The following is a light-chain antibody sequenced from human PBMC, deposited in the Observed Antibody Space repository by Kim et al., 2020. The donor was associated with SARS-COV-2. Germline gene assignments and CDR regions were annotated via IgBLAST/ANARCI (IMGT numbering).Light chain of an antibody. CDR2: EVT. V-gene: IGLV2-14*01. J-gene: IGLJ3*02. CDR1: NTDIGGYNY. Sequence: QSALTQPASVFGSPGQSITISCTGTNTDIGGYNYVSWYQQRPGEAPKLIIYEVTSRPSGISDRFYGSKSANTASLTVSGLQPEDEALYYCASYSSSNTYILFGAGTKVTVL. CDR3: ASYSSSNTYIL.